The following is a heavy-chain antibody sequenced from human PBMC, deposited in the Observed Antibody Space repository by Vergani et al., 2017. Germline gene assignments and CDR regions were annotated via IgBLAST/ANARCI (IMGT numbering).Heavy chain of an antibody. CDR1: GFTFSSYG. D-gene: IGHD6-6*01. CDR2: ISYDGSNK. J-gene: IGHJ4*02. V-gene: IGHV3-30*18. Sequence: QVQLVESGGGVVQPGGSLRLSCAASGFTFSSYGMHWVRQAPGKGLEWVVVISYDGSNKYYADSVKGRFTISRDNSKNTLYLQMNSLRAEDTAIYYCAKTGGSSSTFDYWGQGTLVTVSS. CDR3: AKTGGSSSTFDY.